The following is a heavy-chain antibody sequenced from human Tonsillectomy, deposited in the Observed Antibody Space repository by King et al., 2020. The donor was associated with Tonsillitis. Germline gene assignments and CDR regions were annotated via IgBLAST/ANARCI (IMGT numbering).Heavy chain of an antibody. J-gene: IGHJ4*02. CDR3: AMSMGREYLYY. Sequence: WSWIRQSPGKGLEWNGYMYYSGRNNYNPSLKSRVTISGDTSKNKLYLKLTSVTAADTAGYYCAMSMGREYLYYCGQGTLVTVSS. V-gene: IGHV4-59*01. CDR2: MYYSGRN. D-gene: IGHD3-10*01.